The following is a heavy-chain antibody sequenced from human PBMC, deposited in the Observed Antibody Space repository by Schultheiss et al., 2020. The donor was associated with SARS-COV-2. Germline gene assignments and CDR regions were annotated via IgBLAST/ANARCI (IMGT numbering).Heavy chain of an antibody. Sequence: SQTLSLTCTVSGYSISSGYYWGWIRQPPGKGLEWIGSIYFSGSAYYNPSLKSRVTISVDTSKNQFSLKLRSVTAADTAVYYCARGRAGDSSIRSPVMDVWGQGTTVTVSS. CDR2: IYFSGSA. V-gene: IGHV4-38-2*02. CDR1: GYSISSGYY. CDR3: ARGRAGDSSIRSPVMDV. J-gene: IGHJ6*02. D-gene: IGHD6-13*01.